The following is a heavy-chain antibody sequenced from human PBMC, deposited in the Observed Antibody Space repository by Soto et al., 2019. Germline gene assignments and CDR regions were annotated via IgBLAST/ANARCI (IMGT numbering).Heavy chain of an antibody. CDR3: AREFHSLSLTWREFFQP. CDR1: GYTFTTYA. J-gene: IGHJ1*01. V-gene: IGHV1-3*01. D-gene: IGHD2-21*01. Sequence: GASVKVSCKASGYTFTTYAMHWVRQARGQRFEWMGWINAGSGNTKCSQKFQDRVTITRDTSASTVYMEMSSLTSEDTAVYYCAREFHSLSLTWREFFQPWGQGTLVTVSS. CDR2: INAGSGNT.